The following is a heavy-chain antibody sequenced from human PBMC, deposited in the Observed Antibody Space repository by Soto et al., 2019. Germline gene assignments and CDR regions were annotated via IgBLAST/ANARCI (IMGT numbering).Heavy chain of an antibody. Sequence: ASVKVSCKASGGTFSSYTISWVRQAPGQGLERKGRIIPILGIANYAQKFQGRVTITADKSTSTAYMELSSLRSEDTAVYYCAFSYYYDSSGYYYVAPFDYWGQGTLVTVSS. J-gene: IGHJ4*02. D-gene: IGHD3-22*01. CDR3: AFSYYYDSSGYYYVAPFDY. V-gene: IGHV1-69*02. CDR1: GGTFSSYT. CDR2: IIPILGIA.